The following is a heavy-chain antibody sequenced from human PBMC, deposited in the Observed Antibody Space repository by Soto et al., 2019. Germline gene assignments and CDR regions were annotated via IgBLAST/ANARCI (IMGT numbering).Heavy chain of an antibody. D-gene: IGHD6-19*01. J-gene: IGHJ4*02. V-gene: IGHV3-15*07. CDR2: IKSKIDGETT. Sequence: EAQLVESGGGLVKPGGSLRLSCAASGFTFSNVWMHWVRQAPGKGLEWVGRIKSKIDGETTDYAAPVKGRFSISRDDSKNPLYLQMNSLKTQDPGVYYCNPLALKYVSGLYHFSGRGQGNLVTVSS. CDR3: NPLALKYVSGLYHFSG. CDR1: GFTFSNVW.